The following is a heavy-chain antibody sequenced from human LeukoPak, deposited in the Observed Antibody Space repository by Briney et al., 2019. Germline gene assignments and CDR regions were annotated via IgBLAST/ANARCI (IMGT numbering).Heavy chain of an antibody. Sequence: SETLSLTCTVSGGSISSSSYYWGWIRQPPGKGLEWIGSIYYSGSTYYNPSLKSRVTISADTSKNQFSLKLSSVTAADTAVYYCASPGYSSSWYSWYFDLWGRGTLVTVSS. V-gene: IGHV4-39*01. D-gene: IGHD6-13*01. J-gene: IGHJ2*01. CDR2: IYYSGST. CDR3: ASPGYSSSWYSWYFDL. CDR1: GGSISSSSYY.